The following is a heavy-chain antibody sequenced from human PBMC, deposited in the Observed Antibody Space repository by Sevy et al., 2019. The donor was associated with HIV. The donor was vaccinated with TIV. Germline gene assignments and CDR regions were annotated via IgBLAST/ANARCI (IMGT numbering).Heavy chain of an antibody. D-gene: IGHD6-19*01. J-gene: IGHJ4*02. V-gene: IGHV3-33*01. CDR2: IYYEGRSK. Sequence: GGSLRLSCAASGFTFRSFDMHWVRQAPGKGPGWVALIYYEGRSKYYADSVKGRFTISRDNSDNTLYLQMNNLGAEDTAVYYCARDLGSGWFPLDYWGQGTLVTVSS. CDR1: GFTFRSFD. CDR3: ARDLGSGWFPLDY.